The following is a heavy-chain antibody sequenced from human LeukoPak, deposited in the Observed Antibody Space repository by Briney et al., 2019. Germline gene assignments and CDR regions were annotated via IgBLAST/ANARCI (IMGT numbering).Heavy chain of an antibody. CDR2: IHYSGDT. Sequence: PSETLSLTCTVSGGSISNYYWTWIRQPPGKGLEWIGYIHYSGDTKCNPSLKSRVTISVDTSKNQVSLQLNSVTAADTAVYYCAGYCGGGSCADSWGQGTLVTVSS. J-gene: IGHJ4*02. CDR3: AGYCGGGSCADS. V-gene: IGHV4-59*08. D-gene: IGHD2-15*01. CDR1: GGSISNYY.